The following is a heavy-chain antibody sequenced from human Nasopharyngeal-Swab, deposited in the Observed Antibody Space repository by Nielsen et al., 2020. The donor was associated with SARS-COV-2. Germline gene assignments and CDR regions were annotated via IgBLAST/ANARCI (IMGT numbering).Heavy chain of an antibody. CDR3: ARVGLSDWYFDL. Sequence: GESLKIPCAASGFTFRSYWMSWVRQAPGKGLEWVANIKQDGSEKYYVDSVKGRFTISRDNAKNSLYLQMNSLRAEDTAVYYCARVGLSDWYFDLWGRGTLVTVSA. CDR2: IKQDGSEK. CDR1: GFTFRSYW. D-gene: IGHD3-3*02. V-gene: IGHV3-7*01. J-gene: IGHJ2*01.